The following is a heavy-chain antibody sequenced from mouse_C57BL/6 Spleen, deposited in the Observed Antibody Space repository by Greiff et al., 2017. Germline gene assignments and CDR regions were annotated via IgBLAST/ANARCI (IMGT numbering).Heavy chain of an antibody. CDR1: GFTFSDYG. Sequence: EVMLVESGGGLVKPGGSLKLSCAASGFTFSDYGMHWVRQAPEKGLEWVAYISSGSSTIYYADTVKGRFTISRDNAKNTLFLHMTSLRSEYTAMYYGARIYDGSSYVPWFAYWGQGTLVTVSA. J-gene: IGHJ3*01. CDR3: ARIYDGSSYVPWFAY. D-gene: IGHD1-1*01. CDR2: ISSGSSTI. V-gene: IGHV5-17*01.